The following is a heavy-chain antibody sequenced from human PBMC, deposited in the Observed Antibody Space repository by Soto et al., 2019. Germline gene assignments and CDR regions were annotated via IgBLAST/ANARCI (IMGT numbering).Heavy chain of an antibody. CDR1: GGSISSYY. Sequence: PSETLSLTCTVSGGSISSYYWSWIRQPPGKGLEWIGYIYYSGSTNYNPSLKSRVTISVDTSKNQFSLKLSSVTAADTAVYYWASGPGGGYGTYFDYWGQGTLVTVAS. D-gene: IGHD1-1*01. CDR2: IYYSGST. CDR3: ASGPGGGYGTYFDY. V-gene: IGHV4-59*01. J-gene: IGHJ4*02.